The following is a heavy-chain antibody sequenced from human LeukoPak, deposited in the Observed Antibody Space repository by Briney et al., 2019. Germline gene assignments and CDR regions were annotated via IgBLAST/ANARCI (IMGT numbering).Heavy chain of an antibody. V-gene: IGHV3-53*01. J-gene: IGHJ4*02. Sequence: PGGSLGLSCAASGFTVSSNYMSWVRQAPGKGLEWVSVIYSGGSTYYADSVKGRFTISRDNSKNTLYLQMNSLRAEDTAVYYCARDLGAALDYWGQGTLVTVSS. CDR3: ARDLGAALDY. CDR2: IYSGGST. CDR1: GFTVSSNY. D-gene: IGHD6-13*01.